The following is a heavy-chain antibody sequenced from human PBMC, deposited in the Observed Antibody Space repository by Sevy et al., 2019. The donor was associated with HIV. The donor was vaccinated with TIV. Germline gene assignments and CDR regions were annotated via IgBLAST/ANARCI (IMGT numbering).Heavy chain of an antibody. CDR3: ARGGTTWINSFDP. Sequence: ASVKVTSKASGYSFVDYYIHWVRQAPGQGLEWMGWIRPDDGDTHYSQKFPGRVSMTRDTSIRTVYMQLSRLRSDDTAVYYCARGGTTWINSFDPWGQGTLVTVSS. CDR1: GYSFVDYY. CDR2: IRPDDGDT. D-gene: IGHD2-2*03. V-gene: IGHV1-2*02. J-gene: IGHJ5*02.